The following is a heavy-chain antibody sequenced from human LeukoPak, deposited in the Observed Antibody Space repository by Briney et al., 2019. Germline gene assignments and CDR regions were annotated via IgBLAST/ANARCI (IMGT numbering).Heavy chain of an antibody. CDR2: IKPDGGHQ. V-gene: IGHV3-7*01. D-gene: IGHD3-16*01. J-gene: IGHJ4*02. CDR1: GLAFSDYW. CDR3: ASWGAGGNS. Sequence: GGSLRLSCAASGLAFSDYWMSWVRQAPGKGLEWVANIKPDGGHQNYVDSVKGRFTISRDNADNSLPLQMNSLRAEDTAVYYCASWGAGGNSWGQGTLVTVSS.